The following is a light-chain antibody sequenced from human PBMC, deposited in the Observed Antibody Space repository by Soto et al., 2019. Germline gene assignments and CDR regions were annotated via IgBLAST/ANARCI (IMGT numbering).Light chain of an antibody. CDR2: TTN. J-gene: IGLJ2*01. CDR3: VLYMGSGMLV. CDR1: SGSVSASYY. V-gene: IGLV8-61*01. Sequence: QAVVTQEPSFSVSPGGTVTLTCGLSSGSVSASYYPSWYQQTPGQAPRTLIYTTNTRSSGVPDRFSGSILGNKAALTITGAQADDESDYYCVLYMGSGMLVFGGGTKLTDL.